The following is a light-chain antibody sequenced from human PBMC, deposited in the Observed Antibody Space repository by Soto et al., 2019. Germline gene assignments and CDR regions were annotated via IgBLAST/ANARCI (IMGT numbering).Light chain of an antibody. Sequence: EIVLTQSPGTLSLSPGERATLSCRASQSISNNYLAWYQHKPGQAPRLVIHGATSRATGIPGRFIGSGSGTDFTLIISRLEPEDFAVYDCQMYGTSPRYTFGQGTKLEIK. CDR2: GAT. CDR1: QSISNNY. CDR3: QMYGTSPRYT. V-gene: IGKV3-20*01. J-gene: IGKJ2*01.